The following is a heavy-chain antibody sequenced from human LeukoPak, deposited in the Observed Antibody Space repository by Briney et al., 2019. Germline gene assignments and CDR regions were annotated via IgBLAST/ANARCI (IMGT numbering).Heavy chain of an antibody. J-gene: IGHJ4*02. CDR2: INHSGST. V-gene: IGHV4-34*01. D-gene: IGHD3-3*01. CDR1: GGSFSGYY. Sequence: PSETLSLTCAVYGGSFSGYYWSWIRQPPGKGLGWIGEINHSGSTNYNPSLKSRVTISVDTSKNQFSLKLSSVTAADTAVYYCARGRGYDFWSGYYHPFDYWGQGTLVTVSS. CDR3: ARGRGYDFWSGYYHPFDY.